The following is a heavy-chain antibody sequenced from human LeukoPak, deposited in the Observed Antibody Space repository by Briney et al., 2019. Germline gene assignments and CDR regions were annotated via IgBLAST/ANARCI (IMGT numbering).Heavy chain of an antibody. V-gene: IGHV4-31*03. CDR1: GGSISSGSYY. CDR2: IYYSGST. Sequence: SETLSLTCTVSGGSISSGSYYWSWIRQHPGKGLEWIGYIYYSGSTYYNPSLKSRVTISVDTSKNQFSLKLSSVTAADTAVYYCARARVHDYGDYGRPDYFDYWGQGTLVTVSS. D-gene: IGHD4-17*01. CDR3: ARARVHDYGDYGRPDYFDY. J-gene: IGHJ4*02.